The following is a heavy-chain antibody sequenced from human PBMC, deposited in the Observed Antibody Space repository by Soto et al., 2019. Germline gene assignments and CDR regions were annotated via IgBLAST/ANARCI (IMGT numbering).Heavy chain of an antibody. CDR3: ARSGYSSHGMDV. CDR2: IYPGDSDT. J-gene: IGHJ6*02. V-gene: IGHV5-51*01. Sequence: GESLKISCKGSGYSFTTSWIGWVRQMPGKGLEWMGIIYPGDSDTRYSPSFQGQVTISADKSIGTAYLQWSSLKAAGTAMYYCARSGYSSHGMDVWGQGTMVTVSS. D-gene: IGHD5-12*01. CDR1: GYSFTTSW.